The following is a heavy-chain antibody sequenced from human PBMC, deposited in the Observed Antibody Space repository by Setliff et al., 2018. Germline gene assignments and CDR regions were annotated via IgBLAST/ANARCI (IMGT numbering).Heavy chain of an antibody. CDR2: IYHTGST. J-gene: IGHJ4*02. CDR3: ARIASGTSAWLFDS. CDR1: SDSIRSHY. Sequence: SETLSLTCTVSSDSIRSHYWSWIRQAPGKELEWIGYIYHTGSTDSNPSLKSRVTISIDTAKKQFSLTLRSVTAADAAVYYCARIASGTSAWLFDSWGQGTLVTVSS. V-gene: IGHV4-59*11. D-gene: IGHD6-19*01.